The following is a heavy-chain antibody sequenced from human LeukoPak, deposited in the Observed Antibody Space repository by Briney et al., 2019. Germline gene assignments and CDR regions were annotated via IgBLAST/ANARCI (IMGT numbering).Heavy chain of an antibody. V-gene: IGHV4-59*01. D-gene: IGHD6-19*01. J-gene: IGHJ4*02. CDR3: ARTRYSSGWFFDY. CDR2: NHNTGRT. Sequence: SETLSLTCTVSGGSISSFHWSWIRQPPGRGLEWIGFNHNTGRTNYNPSLNSRVTISVDTSKHQFSLKLSSVTAAGTAVYYCARTRYSSGWFFDYWGQGTLVTVSS. CDR1: GGSISSFH.